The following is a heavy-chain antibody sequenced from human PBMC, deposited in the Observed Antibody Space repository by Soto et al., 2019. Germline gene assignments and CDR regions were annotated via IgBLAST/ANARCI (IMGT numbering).Heavy chain of an antibody. J-gene: IGHJ4*02. D-gene: IGHD6-13*01. CDR1: GGSFSGYY. CDR3: ARAYSSSWKFLDY. V-gene: IGHV4-34*01. Sequence: QVQLQQWGAGLLKPSETLSLTCAVYGGSFSGYYWSWIRQPPGKGLEWIGEINHSGSTNYNPSLKSRVHISVDTSKTQFSLKLYSVTAADTAVYYCARAYSSSWKFLDYWGQGTLVTVSS. CDR2: INHSGST.